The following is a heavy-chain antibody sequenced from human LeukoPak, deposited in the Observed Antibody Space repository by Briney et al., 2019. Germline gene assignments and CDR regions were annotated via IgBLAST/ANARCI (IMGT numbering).Heavy chain of an antibody. V-gene: IGHV3-30*02. CDR3: ATVTNYALRFLERLL. D-gene: IGHD3-3*01. CDR2: IRYDGSNK. CDR1: GFTFSSYG. Sequence: GGSLRLSCAASGFTFSSYGMHWVRLAPGKGLEWVAFIRYDGSNKYYADSVKGRFTISRDNSKNTLYLQMNSLNTEDTAVYYCATVTNYALRFLERLLWGQGTLVTVSS. J-gene: IGHJ4*02.